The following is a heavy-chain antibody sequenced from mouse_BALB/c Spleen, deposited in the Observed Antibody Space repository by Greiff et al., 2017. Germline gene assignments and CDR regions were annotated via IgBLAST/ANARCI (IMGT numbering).Heavy chain of an antibody. CDR3: ARYASGRLYYAMDY. D-gene: IGHD3-2*02. Sequence: QVQLKQPGAELVKPGAPVKLSCKASGYTFTSYWMNWVKQRPGRGLEWIGRIDPSDSETHYNQKFKDKATLTVDKSSSTAYIQLSSLTSEDSAVYYCARYASGRLYYAMDYWGQGTSVTVSS. V-gene: IGHV1-69*02. J-gene: IGHJ4*01. CDR1: GYTFTSYW. CDR2: IDPSDSET.